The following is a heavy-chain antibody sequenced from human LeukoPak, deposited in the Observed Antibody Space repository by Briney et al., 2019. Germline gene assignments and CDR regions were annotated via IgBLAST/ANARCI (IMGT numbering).Heavy chain of an antibody. CDR1: GGSVSGYY. V-gene: IGHV4-34*01. D-gene: IGHD3-10*01. CDR3: ARGYYGSGSYIDY. J-gene: IGHJ4*02. Sequence: SETLSLTCAVYGGSVSGYYWSWIRQPPGKGLEWIGEINHSGSTNYNPSLKSRVTISVDTSKNQFSLKLSSVTAADTAVYYCARGYYGSGSYIDYWGQGTLVTVSS. CDR2: INHSGST.